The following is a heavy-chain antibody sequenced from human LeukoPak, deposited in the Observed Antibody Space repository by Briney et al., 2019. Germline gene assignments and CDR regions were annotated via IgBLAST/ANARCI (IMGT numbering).Heavy chain of an antibody. J-gene: IGHJ5*02. V-gene: IGHV4-30-4*08. CDR3: AREGRRSSSSGFRWFDP. D-gene: IGHD6-6*01. CDR1: GGSISGGDYY. Sequence: SQTLSLTCTVSGGSISGGDYYWSWIRQPPGKGLEWIGYIYYSGSTYYNPSLKSRVTISVDTSKNQFSLKLSSVTAADTAVYYCAREGRRSSSSGFRWFDPWGQGTLVTVSS. CDR2: IYYSGST.